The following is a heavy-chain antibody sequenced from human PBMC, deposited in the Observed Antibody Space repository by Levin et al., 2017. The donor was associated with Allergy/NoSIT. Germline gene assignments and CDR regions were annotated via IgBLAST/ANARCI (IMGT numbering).Heavy chain of an antibody. CDR3: AKDAIRGSDQPYYFDY. CDR1: GFTFNNYA. V-gene: IGHV3-23*01. J-gene: IGHJ4*02. CDR2: IINSGVGT. Sequence: ETLSLTFAASGFTFNNYAMSWVRQAPGKGLEWVSAIINSGVGTYYADSVKGRFTISRDNSKNTMYLQMNSLRAEDTAVYFCAKDAIRGSDQPYYFDYWGQGTLVTASS. D-gene: IGHD6-19*01.